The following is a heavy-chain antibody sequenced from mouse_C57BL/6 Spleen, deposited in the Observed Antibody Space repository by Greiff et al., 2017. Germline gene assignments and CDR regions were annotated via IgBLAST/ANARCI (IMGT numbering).Heavy chain of an antibody. CDR1: GFTFSDYG. Sequence: EVHLVESGGGLVKPGGSLKLSCAASGFTFSDYGMHWVRQAPEKGLEWVAYISSGSSTIYYADTVKGRFTISRDNAKNTLFLQMTSLSSEDTAMYYCARTPSYAMDYWGQGTSVTVSS. CDR2: ISSGSSTI. V-gene: IGHV5-17*01. J-gene: IGHJ4*01. CDR3: ARTPSYAMDY.